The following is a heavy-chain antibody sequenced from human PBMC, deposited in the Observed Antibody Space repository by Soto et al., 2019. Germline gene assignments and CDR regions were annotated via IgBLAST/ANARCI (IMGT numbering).Heavy chain of an antibody. CDR3: ARGETYLGV. CDR1: RDTFSKYA. CDR2: IIPIFDSR. D-gene: IGHD3-16*01. Sequence: QVQLVQSGAEVKKPGSSVKVSCKASRDTFSKYAFNWVRQAPGQGLEWMGWIIPIFDSRNYAEKFQGRVTITADASTSTAFMELRSLRFEDTAVYYCARGETYLGVWGQGTTVTVSS. V-gene: IGHV1-69*01. J-gene: IGHJ6*02.